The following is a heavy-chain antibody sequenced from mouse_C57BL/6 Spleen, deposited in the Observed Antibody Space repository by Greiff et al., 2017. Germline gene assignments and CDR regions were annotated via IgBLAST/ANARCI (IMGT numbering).Heavy chain of an antibody. V-gene: IGHV5-16*01. J-gene: IGHJ3*01. Sequence: EVNVVESEGGLVQPGSSMKLSCTASGFTFSDYYMAWVRQVPEKGLEWVANINYDGSSTYYLDSLKSRFIISRDNAKNILYLQMSSLKSEDTATYYCARDSGGTGFAYWGQGTLVTVSA. CDR2: INYDGSST. CDR1: GFTFSDYY. D-gene: IGHD3-3*01. CDR3: ARDSGGTGFAY.